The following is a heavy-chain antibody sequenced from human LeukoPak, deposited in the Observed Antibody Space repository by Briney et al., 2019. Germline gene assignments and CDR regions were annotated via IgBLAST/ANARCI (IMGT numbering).Heavy chain of an antibody. V-gene: IGHV4-30-2*01. J-gene: IGHJ3*02. CDR1: GGSISSGGYS. CDR2: AFHSGST. Sequence: TSETLSLTCAVSGGSISSGGYSWSWIRQPPGKGLEWIGYAFHSGSTYYNPSLKSRVTISVDRSKNQFSLNLSSVTAADTAVYYCARVEEYYYDSSGSSDAFDIWGQGTMVTVSS. D-gene: IGHD3-22*01. CDR3: ARVEEYYYDSSGSSDAFDI.